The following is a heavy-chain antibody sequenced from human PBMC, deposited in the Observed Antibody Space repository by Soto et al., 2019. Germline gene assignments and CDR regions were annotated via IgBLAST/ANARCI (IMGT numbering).Heavy chain of an antibody. CDR3: ARGTRITMVRGAEIGFDY. Sequence: SETLSLTCTVSGGSISSGGYYWSWIRQHPGKGLEWIGYIYYSGSTYYNPSLKSRVTISVATSKNQFSLKLSSVTAADTAVAYCARGTRITMVRGAEIGFDYWGQGTLVTVSS. CDR2: IYYSGST. CDR1: GGSISSGGYY. D-gene: IGHD3-10*01. V-gene: IGHV4-31*03. J-gene: IGHJ4*02.